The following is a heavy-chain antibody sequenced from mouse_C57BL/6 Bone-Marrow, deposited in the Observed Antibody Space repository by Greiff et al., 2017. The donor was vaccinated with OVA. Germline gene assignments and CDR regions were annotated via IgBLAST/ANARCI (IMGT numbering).Heavy chain of an antibody. Sequence: DVKLVESEGGLVQPGSSMKLSCTASGFTFSDYYMAWVRQVPEKGLEWVANINYDGSSSYYLDSLKSRFIISRDNAKNILYLQMSSLKSEDTATYYCARGDVGWFAYWGQGTLVTVAA. CDR1: GFTFSDYY. V-gene: IGHV5-16*01. J-gene: IGHJ3*01. CDR2: INYDGSSS. CDR3: ARGDVGWFAY.